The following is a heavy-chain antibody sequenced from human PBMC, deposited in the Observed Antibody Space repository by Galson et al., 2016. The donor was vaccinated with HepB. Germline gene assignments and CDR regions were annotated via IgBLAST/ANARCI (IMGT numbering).Heavy chain of an antibody. CDR2: VIPMFGTT. V-gene: IGHV1-69*13. CDR1: GGSFSSNA. D-gene: IGHD2/OR15-2a*01. J-gene: IGHJ6*02. Sequence: SVKVSCKASGGSFSSNAFNWVRQAPGQGLEWMGGVIPMFGTTNYTRKFQGRVTITADESTSTAYMELTSLTSEDTAVHYCASPTFVVIAPGVNYYYYAMDVWGPGTTVAVSS. CDR3: ASPTFVVIAPGVNYYYYAMDV.